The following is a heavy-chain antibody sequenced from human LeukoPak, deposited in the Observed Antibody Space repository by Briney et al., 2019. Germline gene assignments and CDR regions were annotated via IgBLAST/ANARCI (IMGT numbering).Heavy chain of an antibody. CDR1: GFTFSSYG. D-gene: IGHD2-2*01. Sequence: GGSLRLSCAASGFTFSSYGMHWVRQAPGKGLEWVAVISYDGSNKYYADSVKGRFTISRDNSKNTLYLQMNSLRAEDTAVYYCAEGGEVVVVPAEHFDYWGQGTLVTVSS. CDR3: AEGGEVVVVPAEHFDY. CDR2: ISYDGSNK. J-gene: IGHJ4*02. V-gene: IGHV3-30*18.